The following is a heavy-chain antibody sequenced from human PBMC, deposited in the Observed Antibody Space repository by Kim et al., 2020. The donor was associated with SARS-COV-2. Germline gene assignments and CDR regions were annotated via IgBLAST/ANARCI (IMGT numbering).Heavy chain of an antibody. D-gene: IGHD2-15*01. Sequence: ASVKVSCKVSGYTLTELSMHWVRQAPGKGLEWMGGFDPEDGETIYAQKFQGRVTMTEDTSTDTAYMELSSLRSEDTAVYYCATPTRYCSGGSCYYYYYGMAGWGQGTTVTVSS. CDR2: FDPEDGET. CDR3: ATPTRYCSGGSCYYYYYGMAG. J-gene: IGHJ6*02. V-gene: IGHV1-24*01. CDR1: GYTLTELS.